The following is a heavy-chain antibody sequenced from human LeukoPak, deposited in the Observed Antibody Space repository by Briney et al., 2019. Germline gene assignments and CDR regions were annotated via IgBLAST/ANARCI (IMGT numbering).Heavy chain of an antibody. V-gene: IGHV4-4*07. D-gene: IGHD6-6*01. J-gene: IGHJ5*02. CDR1: GGSISSYY. Sequence: SETLSLTCTVSGGSISSYYWSWIRQPAGKGLEWIGRIYTSGSTNYNPSLKSRVTMSVDTSKNQFSLKLSSVTAAGTAVYYCARWGERYSSSPWFDPWGQGTLVTVSS. CDR3: ARWGERYSSSPWFDP. CDR2: IYTSGST.